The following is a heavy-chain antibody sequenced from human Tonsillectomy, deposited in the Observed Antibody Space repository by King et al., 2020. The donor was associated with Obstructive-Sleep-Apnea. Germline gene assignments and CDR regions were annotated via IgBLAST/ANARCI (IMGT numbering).Heavy chain of an antibody. CDR3: ARDRLRVGPNEGTYFYYGMDV. V-gene: IGHV3-21*01. CDR1: GFTFSSYN. D-gene: IGHD3-16*01. CDR2: GIGSSNDI. J-gene: IGHJ6*02. Sequence: VQLVESGGGLVKPGGSLRLSCAASGFTFSSYNLNWVRQAPGKGLEWVSSGIGSSNDIYYADSVKGRFTISRDNPKNPLFLQMNSRRAEDTAVYYCARDRLRVGPNEGTYFYYGMDVWGQGTTVTVSS.